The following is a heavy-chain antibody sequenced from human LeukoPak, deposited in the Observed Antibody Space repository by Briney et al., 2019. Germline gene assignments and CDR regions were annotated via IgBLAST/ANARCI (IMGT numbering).Heavy chain of an antibody. J-gene: IGHJ4*02. Sequence: SETLSLTCAVYGGSISSYYWSWIRQPPGKGLEWIGYIYYSGSTNYNPSLKSRVTISVDTSKNQFSLKLSSVTAADTAVYYCARMGFGESVYWGQGTLVTVSS. D-gene: IGHD3-10*01. CDR3: ARMGFGESVY. CDR2: IYYSGST. V-gene: IGHV4-59*01. CDR1: GGSISSYY.